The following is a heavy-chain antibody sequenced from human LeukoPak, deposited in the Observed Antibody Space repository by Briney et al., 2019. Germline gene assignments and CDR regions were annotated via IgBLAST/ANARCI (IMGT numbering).Heavy chain of an antibody. D-gene: IGHD3-22*01. CDR3: ARDAVPFTYYYDSSGYSPLDY. V-gene: IGHV3-7*01. Sequence: GGSLRLSCAASGFTFGSYWMSWVRQAPGKGLEWVANIKQDGSEKYYVDSVKGRFTISRDNAKNSLYLQMNSLRAEDTAVYYCARDAVPFTYYYDSSGYSPLDYWGQGTLVTVSS. J-gene: IGHJ4*02. CDR1: GFTFGSYW. CDR2: IKQDGSEK.